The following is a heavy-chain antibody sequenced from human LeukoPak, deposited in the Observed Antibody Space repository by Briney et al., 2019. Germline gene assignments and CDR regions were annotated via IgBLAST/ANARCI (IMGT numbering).Heavy chain of an antibody. D-gene: IGHD6-13*01. CDR1: GFTFSGSA. Sequence: GGSLRLSCAASGFTFSGSAMHWVRQASGKGLEWVGRIGSKANSYATACAASVKGRFTISRDDSKNTAYLQMNSLKTEDTAVYYCTRPGVEAAAGTPDYWGQGTLVTVSS. V-gene: IGHV3-73*01. CDR2: IGSKANSYAT. J-gene: IGHJ4*02. CDR3: TRPGVEAAAGTPDY.